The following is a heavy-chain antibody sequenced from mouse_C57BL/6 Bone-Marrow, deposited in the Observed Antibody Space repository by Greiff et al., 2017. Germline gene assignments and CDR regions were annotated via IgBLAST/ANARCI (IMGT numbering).Heavy chain of an antibody. Sequence: LQQPGAELVRPGSSVKLSCKASGYTFTSYWMDWVKQRPGQGLEWIGNIYPSDSETHYNQKFKDKATLTVDKSSSTAYMQLSSLTSEDSAVYYCARLTTVAPSWFAYWGQGTLVTVSA. J-gene: IGHJ3*01. V-gene: IGHV1-61*01. CDR1: GYTFTSYW. CDR2: IYPSDSET. CDR3: ARLTTVAPSWFAY. D-gene: IGHD1-1*01.